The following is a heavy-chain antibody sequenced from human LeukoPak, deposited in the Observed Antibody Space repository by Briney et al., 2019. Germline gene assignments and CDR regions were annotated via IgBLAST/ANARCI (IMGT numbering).Heavy chain of an antibody. CDR1: GGSISSSSCY. J-gene: IGHJ4*02. Sequence: SETLSLTCTVSGGSISSSSCYWGWIRQPPGKGLEWIGSIYYSGSTYYNPSLKSRVTISVDTSKNQFSLKLSSVTAADTAVYYCARSSANYYDSSGYYYVPPYYFDYWGQGTLVTVSS. CDR2: IYYSGST. V-gene: IGHV4-39*01. CDR3: ARSSANYYDSSGYYYVPPYYFDY. D-gene: IGHD3-22*01.